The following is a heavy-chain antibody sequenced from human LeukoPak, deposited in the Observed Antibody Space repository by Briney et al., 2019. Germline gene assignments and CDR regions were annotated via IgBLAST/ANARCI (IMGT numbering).Heavy chain of an antibody. J-gene: IGHJ4*02. CDR1: GGSISSYY. Sequence: SETLSLTCTVSGGSISSYYWSWIRQPPGKGLEWIGYIYYSGSTNYNPSLQSRVTISVDTSKNQFSLKLSSVAAADTAVYYCARAPLGPYFFDYWGQGTLVTVS. V-gene: IGHV4-59*01. CDR2: IYYSGST. CDR3: ARAPLGPYFFDY.